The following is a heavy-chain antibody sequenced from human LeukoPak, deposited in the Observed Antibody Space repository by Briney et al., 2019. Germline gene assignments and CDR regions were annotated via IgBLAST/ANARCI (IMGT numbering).Heavy chain of an antibody. CDR2: ISGSGGST. Sequence: QPGGSLRLFCAASGLTFSSYAMSWVRQAPGKGLEWVSAISGSGGSTYYADSVKGRFTISRDNSKNTLYLQMNSLRAEDTAVYYCAKDLGIAAAGRYYFDYWGQGTLVTVSS. J-gene: IGHJ4*02. CDR1: GLTFSSYA. V-gene: IGHV3-23*01. CDR3: AKDLGIAAAGRYYFDY. D-gene: IGHD6-13*01.